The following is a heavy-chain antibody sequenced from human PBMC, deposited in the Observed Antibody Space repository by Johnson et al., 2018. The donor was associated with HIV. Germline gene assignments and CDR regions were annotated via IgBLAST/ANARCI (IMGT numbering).Heavy chain of an antibody. J-gene: IGHJ3*02. Sequence: HVQLVESGGGVVQPGRSLSLSCAASGFTFSSYAMYWVRQAPGKGLEWVAFISYDGSNKYYADSVKGRFTISRDNSKNTLYLQMNSLRAEDTAVYYCARGRWALDIWGQGTMVTVSS. CDR2: ISYDGSNK. CDR3: ARGRWALDI. V-gene: IGHV3-30-3*01. CDR1: GFTFSSYA. D-gene: IGHD1-26*01.